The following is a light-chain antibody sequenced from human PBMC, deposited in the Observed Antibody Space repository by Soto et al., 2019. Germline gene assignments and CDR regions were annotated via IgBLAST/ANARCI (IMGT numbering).Light chain of an antibody. Sequence: DIQMTQSPSSLSASVGDRVTISCRASQTITTYLNWYQQKPGKAPQLLIYGASILQSGVPSRFTGSGSGTDFTLTNSSLQPDDFATYHCQQTHSTPWTFGQGTKVEIK. J-gene: IGKJ1*01. CDR2: GAS. CDR3: QQTHSTPWT. CDR1: QTITTY. V-gene: IGKV1-39*01.